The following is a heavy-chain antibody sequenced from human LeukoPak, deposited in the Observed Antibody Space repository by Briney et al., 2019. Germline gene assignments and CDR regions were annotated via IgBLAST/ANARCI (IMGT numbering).Heavy chain of an antibody. D-gene: IGHD6-19*01. CDR3: ARAPGIAVAGTSWFDP. CDR2: ISAYNGNT. V-gene: IGHV1-18*01. J-gene: IGHJ5*02. Sequence: ASVKVSCKASGYTFTSYGISWVRQAPGQGLEWVGWISAYNGNTNYAQKLQGRVTMTTDTSTSTAYMELRSLRSDDTAVYYCARAPGIAVAGTSWFDPWGQGTLVTVSS. CDR1: GYTFTSYG.